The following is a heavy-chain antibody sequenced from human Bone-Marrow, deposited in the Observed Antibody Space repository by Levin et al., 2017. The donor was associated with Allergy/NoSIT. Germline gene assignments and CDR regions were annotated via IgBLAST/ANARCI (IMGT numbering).Heavy chain of an antibody. CDR3: ARHRPGGSRSGPHDW. CDR1: TASVKATNHY. V-gene: IGHV4-39*01. CDR2: VYHDGGT. J-gene: IGHJ4*02. Sequence: SQTLSLTCTVSTASVKATNHYWAWIRQTPGKGLEWIGSVYHDGGTYYNPSLRSRVTISVDTSRNQFSLEMTSVTAADTAVYFCARHRPGGSRSGPHDWWGQGTQVTVSS. D-gene: IGHD3-10*01.